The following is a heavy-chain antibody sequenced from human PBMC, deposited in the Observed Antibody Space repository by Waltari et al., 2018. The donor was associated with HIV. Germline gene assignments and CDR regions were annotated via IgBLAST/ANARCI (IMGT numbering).Heavy chain of an antibody. J-gene: IGHJ4*02. Sequence: EVQLVETGGGLIQPGGSLRLSCSASGLSVSSNYMDWVRKAPGKGLEWVSVIERSGEAYYADFVKGRFTISRDNSKNTLYLQMNSLRAEDTAVYYCARVRSIMGRFLGFDYWGQGTLVTVSS. D-gene: IGHD3-3*02. CDR3: ARVRSIMGRFLGFDY. CDR2: IERSGEA. V-gene: IGHV3-53*02. CDR1: GLSVSSNY.